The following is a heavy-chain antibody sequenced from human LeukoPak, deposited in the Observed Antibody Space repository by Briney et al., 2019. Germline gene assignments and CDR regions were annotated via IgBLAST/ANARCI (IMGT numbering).Heavy chain of an antibody. CDR2: ISGSGGST. CDR1: GFTFSNYA. D-gene: IGHD6-19*01. Sequence: GGSLRLSCAASGFTFSNYAMSWVRQAPGKGLEWVSAISGSGGSTYYADSVKGRFTISRDNSKNSLYLQMNSLRAEDTAVYYCAKAGQWLVLDYWGQGTLVTVSS. CDR3: AKAGQWLVLDY. V-gene: IGHV3-23*01. J-gene: IGHJ4*02.